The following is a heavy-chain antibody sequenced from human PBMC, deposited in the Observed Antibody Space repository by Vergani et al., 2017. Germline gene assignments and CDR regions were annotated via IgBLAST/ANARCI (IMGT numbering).Heavy chain of an antibody. J-gene: IGHJ5*02. CDR2: INPNSGGT. CDR3: ARRGYCSSTSCWGHNWFDP. V-gene: IGHV1-2*02. CDR1: GYTFTGYY. D-gene: IGHD2-2*01. Sequence: QVQLVQSGAEVKKPGASVKVSCKASGYTFTGYYMHWVRQAPGQGLEWMGWINPNSGGTNYAQKFQGRVTMTRDTSISTAYMELSRLRSDDTPVYYCARRGYCSSTSCWGHNWFDPWGQGTLVTVSS.